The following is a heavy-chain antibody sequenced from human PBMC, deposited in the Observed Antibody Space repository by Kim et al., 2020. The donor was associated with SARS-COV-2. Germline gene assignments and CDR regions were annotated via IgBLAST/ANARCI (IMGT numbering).Heavy chain of an antibody. CDR2: MNPNSGNT. CDR1: GYTFTSYD. D-gene: IGHD3-10*01. V-gene: IGHV1-8*01. Sequence: ASVKVSCKASGYTFTSYDINWVRQATGQGLEWMGWMNPNSGNTGYAQKFQGRVTMTRNTSISTAYMELSSLRSEDTAVYYCARGFSGEKDFYYYYGMDVWGQGTTVTVSS. CDR3: ARGFSGEKDFYYYYGMDV. J-gene: IGHJ6*02.